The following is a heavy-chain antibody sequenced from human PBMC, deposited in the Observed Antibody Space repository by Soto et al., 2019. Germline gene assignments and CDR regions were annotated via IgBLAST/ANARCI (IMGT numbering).Heavy chain of an antibody. D-gene: IGHD4-17*01. Sequence: QVQLVQYGAEVKKTGASEKVSCKASGYTFTSYAMHWVRQAPGQRLEWMGWINAGNGKTEYSEKFQCRVTITRDTSASTAYMELSSLGSEDTAVYYCARNTLRFDYWGQGTLVTVSS. CDR3: ARNTLRFDY. V-gene: IGHV1-3*01. J-gene: IGHJ4*02. CDR2: INAGNGKT. CDR1: GYTFTSYA.